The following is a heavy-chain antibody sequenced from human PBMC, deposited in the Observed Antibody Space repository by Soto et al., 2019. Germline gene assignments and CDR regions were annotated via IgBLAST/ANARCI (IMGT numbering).Heavy chain of an antibody. CDR2: IYYIGST. V-gene: IGHV4-61*01. D-gene: IGHD3-16*01. CDR3: AREEKQLSRYGGDFDY. Sequence: KSSETLSLTCTVSDGSVNSGNYYWSWIRQPPGKGLEWIGHIYYIGSTNYNPSLKSRVTISVDTSKNQFSLKVTSVTAADTAVYFCAREEKQLSRYGGDFDYWGQGILVTVSS. CDR1: DGSVNSGNYY. J-gene: IGHJ4*02.